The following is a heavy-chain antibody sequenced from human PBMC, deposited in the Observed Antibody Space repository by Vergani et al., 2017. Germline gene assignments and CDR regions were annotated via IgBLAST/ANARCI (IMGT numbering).Heavy chain of an antibody. CDR2: IHNRGKT. CDR1: GYSIGSGFY. J-gene: IGHJ2*01. V-gene: IGHV4-38-2*01. CDR3: ARSQCDYWYFDL. Sequence: QVRLEESGPGLVKPSETLSLTCSVSGYSIGSGFYWAWIRQSPGEGLQWLTSIHNRGKTYHNPSLKSRVSVSLDTSKNRFSLNLISVTATDTAVYYCARSQCDYWYFDLWGPGSLVTVSS. D-gene: IGHD4-11*01.